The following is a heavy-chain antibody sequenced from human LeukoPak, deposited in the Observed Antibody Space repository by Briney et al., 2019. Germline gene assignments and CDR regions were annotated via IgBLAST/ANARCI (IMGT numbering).Heavy chain of an antibody. CDR3: ARHLAPTDAFDI. D-gene: IGHD5-12*01. Sequence: GTSVKLCCTAAGPAFTSYSISWVRQAPGPGLGLMGWISAYNANTNHAQTLQGRVTMTTDTPTSSTYMELRSLTSDDTAVYYCARHLAPTDAFDIWGQGTMVTVSS. CDR1: GPAFTSYS. V-gene: IGHV1-18*01. CDR2: ISAYNANT. J-gene: IGHJ3*02.